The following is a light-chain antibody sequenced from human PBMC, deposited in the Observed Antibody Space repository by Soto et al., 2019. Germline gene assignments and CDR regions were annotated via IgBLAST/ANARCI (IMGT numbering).Light chain of an antibody. CDR2: DVT. J-gene: IGLJ2*01. CDR3: CSYAGTYTLV. V-gene: IGLV2-11*01. Sequence: QSALTQPRSVSGSPGQSVTISCTGSNSDVGAYYFFSWYQQHPGKAPKVIIYDVTKRPSGVPDRFSASKSGNTASLTISGLQADDEAHYCCCSYAGTYTLVFGGGTKLTVL. CDR1: NSDVGAYYF.